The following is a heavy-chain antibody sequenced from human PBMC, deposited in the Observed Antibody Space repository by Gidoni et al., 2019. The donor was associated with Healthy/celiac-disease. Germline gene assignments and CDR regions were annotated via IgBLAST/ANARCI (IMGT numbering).Heavy chain of an antibody. CDR1: GFTFDDYT. D-gene: IGHD6-6*01. V-gene: IGHV3-43*01. CDR3: ANPYSSSARTGGMDV. J-gene: IGHJ6*02. Sequence: EVQLVESGGVVVQPGGSLRLSCAASGFTFDDYTMHWVRQAPGKGLEWVSLISWDGGSTYYADSVKGRFTISRDNSKNSLYLQMNSLRTEDTALYYCANPYSSSARTGGMDVWGQGTTVTVSS. CDR2: ISWDGGST.